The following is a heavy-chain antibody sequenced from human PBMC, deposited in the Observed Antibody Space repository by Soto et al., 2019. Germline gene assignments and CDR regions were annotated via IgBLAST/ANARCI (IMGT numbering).Heavy chain of an antibody. CDR1: GLTFSNYG. V-gene: IGHV3-30*18. CDR2: ISNEGRDE. CDR3: AKGCGTGTSCYILDY. Sequence: QVHLVESGGGVFQPGRSLRLSCEVSGLTFSNYGMHWVRQGPGKGLEWVAVISNEGRDERYADSVRGRFTISRDNSKNTQYIQMSSLRAEETAVYYCAKGCGTGTSCYILDYWGQGTLVNVSS. D-gene: IGHD2-2*02. J-gene: IGHJ4*02.